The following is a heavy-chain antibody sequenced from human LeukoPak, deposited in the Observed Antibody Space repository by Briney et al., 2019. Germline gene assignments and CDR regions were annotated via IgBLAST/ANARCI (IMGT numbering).Heavy chain of an antibody. V-gene: IGHV4-34*01. CDR3: AGVQSGGTKARWFAS. D-gene: IGHD3-3*01. Sequence: SETLFLTYAVYGGSFSGYYWSWLRQPPGKGLEWIGEINHSGSTNYNPSFKSRVTISVDTSKNKFSLPLSSVTTADTAVYYCAGVQSGGTKARWFASGGKGPLVTVSS. CDR2: INHSGST. CDR1: GGSFSGYY. J-gene: IGHJ5*01.